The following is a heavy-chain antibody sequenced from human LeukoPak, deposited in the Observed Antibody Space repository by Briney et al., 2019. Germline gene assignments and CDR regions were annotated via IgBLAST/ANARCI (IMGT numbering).Heavy chain of an antibody. CDR3: ARGSYNWNYGYPFDY. D-gene: IGHD1-7*01. J-gene: IGHJ4*02. CDR1: GGSFSGYY. Sequence: SETLSLTCAVYGGSFSGYYWSWISQPPGKGLEWIGEINHNGSTNYNPSIKSQFTISVDTSKNQFSLKLSSVTAADTAVYYCARGSYNWNYGYPFDYWGQGTLVTVSS. CDR2: INHNGST. V-gene: IGHV4-34*01.